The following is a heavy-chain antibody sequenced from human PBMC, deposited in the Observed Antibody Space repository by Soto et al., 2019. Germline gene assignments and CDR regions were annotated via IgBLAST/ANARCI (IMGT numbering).Heavy chain of an antibody. V-gene: IGHV4-59*01. Sequence: ASETLSLTCTVSGGSISSYYWSWIRQPPGKGLEWIGYIYYSGRTNYDPSLKSRVTISVDTSKNQLSLKLSSVTAADTAVYYCARGYCSSTICYIWDNWFDPWGQGTLVTVSS. CDR2: IYYSGRT. CDR3: ARGYCSSTICYIWDNWFDP. D-gene: IGHD2-2*02. CDR1: GGSISSYY. J-gene: IGHJ5*02.